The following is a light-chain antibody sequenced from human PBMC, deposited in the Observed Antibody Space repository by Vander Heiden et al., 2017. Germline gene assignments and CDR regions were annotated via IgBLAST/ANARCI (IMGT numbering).Light chain of an antibody. V-gene: IGKV3-11*01. CDR1: QSVSSY. J-gene: IGKJ3*01. CDR3: QQHSNWPPIT. Sequence: DIVLTHSPATLSLPSREGATLSRRASQSVSSYLAWYQQQPGQAPRLLIYDASNRATGIPARFSGSGCGTDFTLTISSLEPEDFAVYYCQQHSNWPPITFGQGTKVDIK. CDR2: DAS.